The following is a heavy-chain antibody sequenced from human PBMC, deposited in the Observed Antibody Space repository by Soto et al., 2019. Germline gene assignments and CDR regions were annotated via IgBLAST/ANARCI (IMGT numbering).Heavy chain of an antibody. Sequence: ASVKVSCKASGYTFTSYAMHWVRQAPGQRLEWMGWINAGNGNTKYSQKFQGRVTMTRDTSASTAYMELSSLRSEDTAVYYCARDFAPGWLQIRDAFDIWGQGTMVTVSS. J-gene: IGHJ3*02. CDR1: GYTFTSYA. CDR2: INAGNGNT. V-gene: IGHV1-3*01. D-gene: IGHD5-12*01. CDR3: ARDFAPGWLQIRDAFDI.